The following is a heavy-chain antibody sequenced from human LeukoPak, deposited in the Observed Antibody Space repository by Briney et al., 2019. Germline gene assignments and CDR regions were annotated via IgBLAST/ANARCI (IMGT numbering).Heavy chain of an antibody. Sequence: PGGSLRLSCAASGFTFSNYAMNWVRQAPGKGLEWVSAISGRADSTYYAGSVKGRFSISRDNSKNTLYLQMNSLRAEDTAVYYCAKDHDYYNSGPVWRQGTMVTVSS. CDR2: ISGRADST. J-gene: IGHJ3*01. V-gene: IGHV3-23*01. CDR1: GFTFSNYA. D-gene: IGHD3-10*01. CDR3: AKDHDYYNSGPV.